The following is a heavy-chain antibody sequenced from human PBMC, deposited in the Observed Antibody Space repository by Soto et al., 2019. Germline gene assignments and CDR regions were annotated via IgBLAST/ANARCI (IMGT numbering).Heavy chain of an antibody. D-gene: IGHD6-6*01. CDR1: GFTFSSYA. V-gene: IGHV3-30-3*01. CDR3: AGSYYYYYGMDV. CDR2: ISYDGSNK. J-gene: IGHJ6*02. Sequence: QVQLVESGGGVVQPGRSLRLSCAASGFTFSSYAMHWVRQAPGKGLEWVAVISYDGSNKYYADSVKGRFTISRDNSKNTLYLQMNSLRAEDTDVYYCAGSYYYYYGMDVWGQGTTVTVSS.